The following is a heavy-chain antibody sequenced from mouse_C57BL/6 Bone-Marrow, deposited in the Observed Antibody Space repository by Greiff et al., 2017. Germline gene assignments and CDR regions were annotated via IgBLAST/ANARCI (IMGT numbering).Heavy chain of an antibody. V-gene: IGHV1-15*01. CDR2: IDPGTGGT. J-gene: IGHJ4*01. D-gene: IGHD2-4*01. CDR1: GYTFTDYE. Sequence: VQLQQSGAELVKPGASVTLSCKASGYTFTDYEMHWVKQTPVHGLEWIGAIDPGTGGTAYNQKFKGKAILTADKSSSTAYMELRSLTSEDSAVYYCTRSEYDDDFLDYWGQGTSVTVSS. CDR3: TRSEYDDDFLDY.